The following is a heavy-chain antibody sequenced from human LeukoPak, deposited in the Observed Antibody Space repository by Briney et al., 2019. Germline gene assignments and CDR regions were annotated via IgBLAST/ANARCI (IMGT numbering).Heavy chain of an antibody. CDR1: GFTFSGSA. D-gene: IGHD2-15*01. J-gene: IGHJ4*02. CDR2: IRSKANSYAT. CDR3: TTCSGGSCYGY. Sequence: GGSLKLSCAASGFTFSGSAMHWVRQASGKGLEWVGRIRSKANSYATAYAALVKGRFTISRDDSKNTAYLQMNSLKTEDTAVYYCTTCSGGSCYGYWGQGTLVTVSS. V-gene: IGHV3-73*01.